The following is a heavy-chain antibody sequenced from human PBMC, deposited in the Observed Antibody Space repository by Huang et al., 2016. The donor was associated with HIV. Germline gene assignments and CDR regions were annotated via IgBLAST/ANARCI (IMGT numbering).Heavy chain of an antibody. CDR2: RKRDGSEK. J-gene: IGHJ3*02. Sequence: EVQLVESGGDLVQPGGSLRLSCKASGFPFTTYWASWVRQGPGKGLEWVANRKRDGSEKYSVDSVKGRFTISRDNAQNSVYLQMESLRVEDTAVYYCASSITIDGFDIWGQGTTVTVSS. CDR1: GFPFTTYW. CDR3: ASSITIDGFDI. V-gene: IGHV3-7*01. D-gene: IGHD1-20*01.